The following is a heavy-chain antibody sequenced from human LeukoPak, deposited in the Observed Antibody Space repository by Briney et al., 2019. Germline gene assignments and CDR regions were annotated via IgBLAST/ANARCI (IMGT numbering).Heavy chain of an antibody. V-gene: IGHV3-9*01. CDR3: ARDISGELYGVGHY. Sequence: GGSLRLSCAASGFTFDDYAMHWVRQAPGKGLEWVSGISWNSGSIGYADSVKGRFTISRDNAKNSLYLQMNSLRAEDTAVYYCARDISGELYGVGHYWGQGTLVTVSS. CDR1: GFTFDDYA. J-gene: IGHJ4*02. D-gene: IGHD1-26*01. CDR2: ISWNSGSI.